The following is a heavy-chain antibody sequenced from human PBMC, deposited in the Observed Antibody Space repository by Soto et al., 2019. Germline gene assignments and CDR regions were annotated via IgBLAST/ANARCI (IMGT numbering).Heavy chain of an antibody. V-gene: IGHV5-51*01. J-gene: IGHJ3*02. CDR1: GYSFTSYW. CDR2: IYPGDSET. CDR3: ARTGGSDAFDI. D-gene: IGHD5-12*01. Sequence: GESLKISCKGSGYSFTSYWIGWVRQMPGKGLEWMGIIYPGDSETRYGPSFEGQVTMSADKSISTAYLQWNSLKASDTAMYYCARTGGSDAFDIWGQGTMVTVSS.